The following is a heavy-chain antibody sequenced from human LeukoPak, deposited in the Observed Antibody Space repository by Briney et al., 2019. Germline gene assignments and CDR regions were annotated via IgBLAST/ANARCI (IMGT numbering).Heavy chain of an antibody. CDR2: ISGSGGST. D-gene: IGHD3-22*01. V-gene: IGHV3-23*01. CDR1: GFTFSSYA. Sequence: GRSPRLSCAASGFTFSSYAMHWVRQAPGKGLEWVSAISGSGGSTYYADSVKGRFTISRDNSKNTLYLQMNSLRAEDTAVYYCAKDRVDYYDSSGYNNWFDPWGQGTLVTVSS. CDR3: AKDRVDYYDSSGYNNWFDP. J-gene: IGHJ5*02.